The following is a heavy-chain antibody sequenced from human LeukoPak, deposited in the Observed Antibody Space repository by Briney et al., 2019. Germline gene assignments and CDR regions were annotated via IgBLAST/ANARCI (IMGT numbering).Heavy chain of an antibody. CDR3: ARPYYYDSTYDY. V-gene: IGHV1-3*01. Sequence: ASVKVSCKASGYTFTNYAMHWVRQAPGQRLEWMGWINAGNGNTKYSQKFQGRATITRDTSASTAYMELSSLRSEDTAVYYCARPYYYDSTYDYWGQGTLVTVSS. J-gene: IGHJ4*02. CDR2: INAGNGNT. D-gene: IGHD3-22*01. CDR1: GYTFTNYA.